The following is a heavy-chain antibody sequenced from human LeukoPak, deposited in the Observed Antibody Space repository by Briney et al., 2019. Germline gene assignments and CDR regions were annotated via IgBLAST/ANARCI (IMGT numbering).Heavy chain of an antibody. J-gene: IGHJ4*02. V-gene: IGHV1-18*01. CDR3: ARARWGYDSSGYLGANYYFDY. Sequence: ASVKVSCKASGYTFTSYGISWVRQAPGQGLEWMGWISAYNGNTNYAQKLQGRVTMTTDTSTSTAYMELRSLRSDDTAVYYCARARWGYDSSGYLGANYYFDYWGQGTLVTVSS. CDR1: GYTFTSYG. D-gene: IGHD3-22*01. CDR2: ISAYNGNT.